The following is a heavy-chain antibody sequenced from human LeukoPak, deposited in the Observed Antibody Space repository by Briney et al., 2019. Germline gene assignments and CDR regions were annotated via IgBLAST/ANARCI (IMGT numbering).Heavy chain of an antibody. V-gene: IGHV3-7*01. D-gene: IGHD6-13*01. CDR1: GFTFSSYW. CDR3: AREGSSADFDY. CDR2: IKQDGSEK. Sequence: GGSLRLSCAASGFTFSSYWMSWVRQAPGKGLEWVANIKQDGSEKYYVDSVKGRFTVSRDNAKSSLYLQMNSLRAEDTAVYYCAREGSSADFDYWGQGTLVTVSS. J-gene: IGHJ4*02.